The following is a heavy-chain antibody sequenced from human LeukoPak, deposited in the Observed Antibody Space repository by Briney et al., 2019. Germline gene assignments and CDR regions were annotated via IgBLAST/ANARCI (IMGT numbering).Heavy chain of an antibody. CDR1: GFTFSSYA. CDR3: AKDRRACSGGSCNSGVSEYFQH. V-gene: IGHV3-23*01. Sequence: QPGGSLRLSCAASGFTFSSYAMSWVRQAPGKGLEWVSGISDSGGSTYYADSVKGRFTVSRDNSKNTLYLQMNNLRTGDTAVYYCAKDRRACSGGSCNSGVSEYFQHWGQGTLVTVSS. J-gene: IGHJ1*01. D-gene: IGHD2-15*01. CDR2: ISDSGGST.